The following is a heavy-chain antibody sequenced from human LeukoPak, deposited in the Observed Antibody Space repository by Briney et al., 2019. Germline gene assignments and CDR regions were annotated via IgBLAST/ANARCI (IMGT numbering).Heavy chain of an antibody. J-gene: IGHJ4*02. CDR2: ISYGGSNK. CDR1: GFTFSSFA. V-gene: IGHV3-30*03. CDR3: ARRRTTVTTSLDY. Sequence: GGSLRLSCAASGFTFSSFAMHWVRQAPGKGLEWVAVISYGGSNKYYADSVKGRFTISRDNAKNSLYLQMNSLRAEDTAVYYCARRRTTVTTSLDYWGQGTLVTVSS. D-gene: IGHD4-17*01.